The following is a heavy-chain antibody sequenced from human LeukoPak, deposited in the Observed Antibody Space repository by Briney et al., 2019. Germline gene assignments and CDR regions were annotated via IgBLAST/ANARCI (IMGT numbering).Heavy chain of an antibody. D-gene: IGHD6-13*01. J-gene: IGHJ5*02. CDR3: ARGIAAAGTWFDP. CDR1: GFTFSSYS. CDR2: ISSSSSYI. Sequence: GGSLRLSCAASGFTFSSYSMNWVRQAPGKGLEWVASISSSSSYIYYADSVKGRFTISRDNAKNSLYLQMNSLRAEDTAVYYCARGIAAAGTWFDPWGQGTLVTVSS. V-gene: IGHV3-21*01.